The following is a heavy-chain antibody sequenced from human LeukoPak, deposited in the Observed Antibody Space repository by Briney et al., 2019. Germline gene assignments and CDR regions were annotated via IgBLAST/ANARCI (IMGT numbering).Heavy chain of an antibody. V-gene: IGHV1-2*02. CDR2: INPNSGGT. J-gene: IGHJ4*02. CDR3: ARDHSYGYGFFDY. CDR1: GYTFTGYY. D-gene: IGHD5-18*01. Sequence: ASVKVSCKASGYTFTGYYMHWVRQAPGQGLEWMGWINPNSGGTNYAQKFQGRVTMTRDTSISTAYMELSRLRSDDTAAYYCARDHSYGYGFFDYWGQGTLVTVSS.